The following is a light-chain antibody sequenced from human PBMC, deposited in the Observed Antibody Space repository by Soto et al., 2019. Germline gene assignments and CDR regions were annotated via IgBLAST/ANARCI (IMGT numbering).Light chain of an antibody. Sequence: PGERATLSCRTSQSVSRNLAWYQQKPGQAPRLLIYDASQRATGIAARFSGSGSGTDFTLTISSLEPEDFALYYCQHRSNWPAFGGGTKVEIK. CDR1: QSVSRN. V-gene: IGKV3-11*01. CDR3: QHRSNWPA. CDR2: DAS. J-gene: IGKJ4*01.